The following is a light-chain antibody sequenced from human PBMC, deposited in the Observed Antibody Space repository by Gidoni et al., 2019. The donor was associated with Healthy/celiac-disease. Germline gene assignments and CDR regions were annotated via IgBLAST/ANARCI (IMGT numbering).Light chain of an antibody. J-gene: IGKJ1*01. Sequence: DIQMTQSPSSLSASVGASVTITCRASQSISSYLNWYQQKPGKAPKLLIYAASSLQRGVPSRFSGSGSGTDFTLTISSLQPEDFATYYCQQSYSTPWTFGQGTKVEIK. V-gene: IGKV1-39*01. CDR1: QSISSY. CDR3: QQSYSTPWT. CDR2: AAS.